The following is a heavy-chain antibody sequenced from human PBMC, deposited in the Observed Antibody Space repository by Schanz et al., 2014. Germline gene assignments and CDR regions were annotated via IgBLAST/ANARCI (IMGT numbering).Heavy chain of an antibody. J-gene: IGHJ5*02. D-gene: IGHD5-12*01. CDR2: IYSRGSS. V-gene: IGHV4-61*02. Sequence: QVQLQQWGAGLLKPSETLSLTCAVSGVSISSATYYWSWVRQPAGKGLEWIGRIYSRGSSTYNPSRKGRVPIPIDTPNTHSSLKLNSVTAADTAVYYCARGGSVATIAPYTWFDPWGQGTLVTVSS. CDR3: ARGGSVATIAPYTWFDP. CDR1: GVSISSATYY.